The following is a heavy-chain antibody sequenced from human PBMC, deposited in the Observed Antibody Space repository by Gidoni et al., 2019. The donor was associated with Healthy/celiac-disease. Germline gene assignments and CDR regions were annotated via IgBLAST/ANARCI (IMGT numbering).Heavy chain of an antibody. CDR3: ARKHSYDAFDI. J-gene: IGHJ3*02. D-gene: IGHD5-12*01. V-gene: IGHV3-30-3*01. CDR2: ISYDGSNK. Sequence: AVISYDGSNKYYADSVKGRFTISRDNSKNTLYLQMNSLRAEDTAVYYCARKHSYDAFDIWGQGTRITVCS.